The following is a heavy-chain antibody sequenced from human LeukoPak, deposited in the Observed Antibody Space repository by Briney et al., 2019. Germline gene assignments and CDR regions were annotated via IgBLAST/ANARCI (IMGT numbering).Heavy chain of an antibody. CDR1: GGSISSYY. Sequence: SETLSLTCTVSGGSISSYYWSWLRQAPGKGLQWIGYIYYSGSTNYNPSLKSRVTISVDTSKNQFSLRLTSVTAADTAVYYCARSLAYGDSDYWGQGTLVTVSS. V-gene: IGHV4-59*01. CDR2: IYYSGST. CDR3: ARSLAYGDSDY. D-gene: IGHD4-17*01. J-gene: IGHJ4*02.